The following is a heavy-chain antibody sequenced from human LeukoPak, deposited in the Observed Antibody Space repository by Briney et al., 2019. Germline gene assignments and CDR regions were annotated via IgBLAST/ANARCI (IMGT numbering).Heavy chain of an antibody. CDR1: GFTFRDYA. Sequence: PGRSLRLSCTGFGFTFRDYAVSWVRQAPGKGLECIGFIRSKVYGGTTEHAASVKGRFTISRDDSKSIAYLQMNSLKTEDTAVYYCTRDPYYFDSSGYYHHAFDIWGQGTMVAVSS. J-gene: IGHJ3*02. CDR3: TRDPYYFDSSGYYHHAFDI. V-gene: IGHV3-49*04. D-gene: IGHD3-22*01. CDR2: IRSKVYGGTT.